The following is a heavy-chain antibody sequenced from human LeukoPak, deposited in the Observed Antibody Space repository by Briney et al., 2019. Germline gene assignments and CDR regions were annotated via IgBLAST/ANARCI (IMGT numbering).Heavy chain of an antibody. CDR3: AKGVVVVAATHAFDI. J-gene: IGHJ3*02. CDR1: GFTFSNYA. CDR2: ISNGGDNT. V-gene: IGHV3-23*01. Sequence: PGGSLRLSCAASGFTFSNYAMRWVRQAPGKGLEWVSAISNGGDNTYYADSVKGRFTIPRDNFKNTLYLQMNSLRAEDTAVYYCAKGVVVVAATHAFDIWGQGTMVTVSS. D-gene: IGHD2-15*01.